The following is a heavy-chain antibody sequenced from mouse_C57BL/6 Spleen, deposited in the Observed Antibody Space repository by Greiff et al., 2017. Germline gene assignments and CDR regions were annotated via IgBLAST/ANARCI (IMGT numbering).Heavy chain of an antibody. CDR1: GYTFTSYW. J-gene: IGHJ4*01. Sequence: QVQLKQPGAELVMPGASVKLSCKASGYTFTSYWMHWVKQRPGQGLEWIGEIDPSDSYTNYNQKFKGKATLTVDKSSSTAYMHLSRLTAEDSYDYYGARLRELVYYYAMDYWGQGTSVTVSS. V-gene: IGHV1-69*01. CDR3: ARLRELVYYYAMDY. CDR2: IDPSDSYT. D-gene: IGHD1-1*02.